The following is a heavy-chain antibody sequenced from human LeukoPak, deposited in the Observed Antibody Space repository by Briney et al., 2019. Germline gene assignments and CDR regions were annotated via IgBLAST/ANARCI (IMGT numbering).Heavy chain of an antibody. CDR1: GYTFTGYY. J-gene: IGHJ4*02. V-gene: IGHV1-2*02. D-gene: IGHD6-13*01. CDR3: ARSKIAAAGPGDY. CDR2: VDHNSGGT. Sequence: ASVKVSCKASGYTFTGYYMHWVRQAPGQGLEWMGWVDHNSGGTNYAQKFQGRVTMTRDTSVSTAYMELSRLRSDDTAVYYCARSKIAAAGPGDYWGQGTLVTVSS.